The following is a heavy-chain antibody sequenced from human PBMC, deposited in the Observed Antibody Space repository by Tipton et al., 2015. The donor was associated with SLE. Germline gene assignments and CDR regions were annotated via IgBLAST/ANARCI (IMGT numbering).Heavy chain of an antibody. D-gene: IGHD3-16*01. CDR2: ISSSGSTI. J-gene: IGHJ4*02. V-gene: IGHV3-11*04. CDR1: GFIFSMHT. CDR3: ARVSGLGNYAHADS. Sequence: SLRLSCAASGFIFSMHTMTWVRQAPGKGLQWVSYISSSGSTIYYADSVKGRFTISRDNAKNSLYLQMNSLRVADTAVYYCARVSGLGNYAHADSWGQGTLITVSS.